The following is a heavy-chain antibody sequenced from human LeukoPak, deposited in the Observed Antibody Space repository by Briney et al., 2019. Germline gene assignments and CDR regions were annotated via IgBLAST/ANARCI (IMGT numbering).Heavy chain of an antibody. Sequence: GGSLRLSCAASGFTFSTYAMSWVRQAPGKGLEWVSGLSPSGGNPIYADSVKGRFTISRDNSENTMFLQMNSLRAEDTAVYYCAKVCSSCWSSFDYWGQGTLVTVSS. CDR1: GFTFSTYA. CDR3: AKVCSSCWSSFDY. J-gene: IGHJ4*02. CDR2: LSPSGGNP. D-gene: IGHD6-13*01. V-gene: IGHV3-23*01.